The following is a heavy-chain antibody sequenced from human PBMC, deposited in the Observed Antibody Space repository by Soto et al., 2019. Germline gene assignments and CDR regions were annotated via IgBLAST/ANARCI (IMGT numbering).Heavy chain of an antibody. J-gene: IGHJ5*02. CDR3: AKPRGSSSPGWFDP. Sequence: GGSLRLCCAASGFTFSSYAMSWVRQAPGKGLEWVSAISGSGGSTYYADSVKGRFTISRDNSKNTLCLQMNSLRAEDTAVYYCAKPRGSSSPGWFDPWGQGTLVTVSS. V-gene: IGHV3-23*01. CDR2: ISGSGGST. CDR1: GFTFSSYA. D-gene: IGHD6-6*01.